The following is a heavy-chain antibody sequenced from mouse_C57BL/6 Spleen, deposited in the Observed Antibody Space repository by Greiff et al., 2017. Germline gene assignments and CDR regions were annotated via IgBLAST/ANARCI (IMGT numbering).Heavy chain of an antibody. J-gene: IGHJ1*03. CDR2: INPGSGGT. D-gene: IGHD2-13*01. Sequence: QVQLQQSGAELVRPGTSVKVSCKASGYAFTNYLIEWVKQRPGQGLEWIGVINPGSGGTNYNEKFKGKGTLTADKSSSTAYMQLSSLTSEDSAVYFCARSRDYYWYFDVWGTGTTVTVSS. CDR1: GYAFTNYL. CDR3: ARSRDYYWYFDV. V-gene: IGHV1-54*01.